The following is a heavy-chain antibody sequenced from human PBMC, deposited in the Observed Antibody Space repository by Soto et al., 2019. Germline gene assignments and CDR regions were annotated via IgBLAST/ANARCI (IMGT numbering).Heavy chain of an antibody. V-gene: IGHV1-8*01. CDR2: MNPNSGNT. CDR1: GYTFTSYD. D-gene: IGHD4-17*01. Sequence: QVQLVQSGAEVKKPGASVKVSCKASGYTFTSYDINWVRQATGQGLEWMGWMNPNSGNTGYAQKFRGRXTXTXXRSTSTAYMELSSLRSEDTAVYYCARTLHGDNVDSWGHGTLVTVSS. J-gene: IGHJ5*01. CDR3: ARTLHGDNVDS.